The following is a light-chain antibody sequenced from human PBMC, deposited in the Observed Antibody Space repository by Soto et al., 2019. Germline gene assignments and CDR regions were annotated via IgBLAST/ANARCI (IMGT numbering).Light chain of an antibody. CDR2: GNN. V-gene: IGLV1-44*01. CDR3: AAWDDSLNSFV. J-gene: IGLJ1*01. Sequence: QAVVTQPPSASGTPGQRVTISCSGSSSNIGGYTVDWYQQLPGTAPKLLIYGNNQRPSGVPDRFSGSKSGTSASLAISGLQSEDEADYYCAAWDDSLNSFVFGPGTKLTVL. CDR1: SSNIGGYT.